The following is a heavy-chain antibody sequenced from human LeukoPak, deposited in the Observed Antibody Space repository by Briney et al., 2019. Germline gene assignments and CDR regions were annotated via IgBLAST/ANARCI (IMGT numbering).Heavy chain of an antibody. CDR3: ARGVEPLAANTLAY. J-gene: IGHJ4*02. V-gene: IGHV3-53*01. D-gene: IGHD1-14*01. CDR1: GFTIITND. Sequence: GGTLSLSCAASGFTIITNDMTWVRQPPGKGLEWVAVLYSDGNTKYTDSVQGRFTISIDNSKNTLYLEMNSLSPDDTAVYYCARGVEPLAANTLAYWGQGTLVTVSS. CDR2: LYSDGNT.